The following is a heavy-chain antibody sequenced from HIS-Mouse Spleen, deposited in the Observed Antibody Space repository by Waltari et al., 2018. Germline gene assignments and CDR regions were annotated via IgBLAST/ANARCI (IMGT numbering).Heavy chain of an antibody. CDR1: GFTFSSYW. Sequence: EVQLVESGGGLVQPGGSLRLSCAASGFTFSSYWMSWVRQAPGKGLEGVANIKQDGSEKYYVDSVKGRFTISRDNAKNSLYLQMNSLRAEDTAVYYCARDYYGDYVAFDIWGQGTMVTVSS. CDR3: ARDYYGDYVAFDI. V-gene: IGHV3-7*01. J-gene: IGHJ3*02. D-gene: IGHD4-17*01. CDR2: IKQDGSEK.